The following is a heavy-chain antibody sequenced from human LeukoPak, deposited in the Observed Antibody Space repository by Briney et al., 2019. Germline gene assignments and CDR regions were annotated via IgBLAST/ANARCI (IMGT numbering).Heavy chain of an antibody. D-gene: IGHD6-13*01. V-gene: IGHV3-53*01. CDR2: IYSDGTT. CDR3: AKRLSSSSTWYYFDY. J-gene: IGHJ4*02. Sequence: GGSLRLSCAISGFSVSNNYLSWVRQAPGKGLEWVSLIYSDGTTDSADSVKGRFTISRDNSKNTLYLQMNSLRAEDTAVYYCAKRLSSSSTWYYFDYWGQGTLVTVSS. CDR1: GFSVSNNY.